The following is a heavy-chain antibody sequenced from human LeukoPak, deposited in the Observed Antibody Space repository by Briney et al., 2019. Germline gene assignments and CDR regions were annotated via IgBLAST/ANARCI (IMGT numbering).Heavy chain of an antibody. D-gene: IGHD1-1*01. CDR2: IYYDGSNK. J-gene: IGHJ6*02. CDR3: AKDETTGAMAYFYGMDV. CDR1: RCTFNTYG. V-gene: IGHV3-30*18. Sequence: PGGTLRLSCAASRCTFNTYGMHWVRQAPGKGLEWVAVIYYDGSNKNYADSVQGLFSISRVNAKNTLYLQMNSLSAEDTAVYYCAKDETTGAMAYFYGMDVWGQGTTVTVSS.